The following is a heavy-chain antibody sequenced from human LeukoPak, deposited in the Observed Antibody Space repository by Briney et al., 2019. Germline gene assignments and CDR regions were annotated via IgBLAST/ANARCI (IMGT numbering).Heavy chain of an antibody. V-gene: IGHV4-59*01. CDR2: ISDTGTS. CDR3: ARTRTYLDY. D-gene: IGHD1-7*01. CDR1: GGSISGYF. J-gene: IGHJ4*02. Sequence: SETLSLTCIVSGGSISGYFWSWIRQPPGRGLEWIGYISDTGTSIYNPSLKNRLSMLVDTSKNHFYLNLTSVTAADTAIYYCARTRTYLDYWGQGALVTVSS.